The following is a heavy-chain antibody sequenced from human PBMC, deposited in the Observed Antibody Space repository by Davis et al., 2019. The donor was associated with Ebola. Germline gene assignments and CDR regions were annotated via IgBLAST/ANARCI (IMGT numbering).Heavy chain of an antibody. CDR2: IIPILGIA. V-gene: IGHV1-69*04. CDR3: ARVWVGYSGYDWLDY. D-gene: IGHD5-12*01. J-gene: IGHJ4*02. Sequence: AASVKVSCKASGGTFSSYAISWVRQAPGQGLEWMGRIIPILGIANYAQKFQGRVTITADKSTSTAYMELSSLRSEDTAVYYCARVWVGYSGYDWLDYWGQGTLVTVSS. CDR1: GGTFSSYA.